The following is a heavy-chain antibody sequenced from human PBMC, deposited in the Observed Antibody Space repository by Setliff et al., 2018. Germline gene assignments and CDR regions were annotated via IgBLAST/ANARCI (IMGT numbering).Heavy chain of an antibody. J-gene: IGHJ4*02. CDR2: IYTSGST. CDR3: AKGGTYRYFDF. Sequence: SETLSLTCTVSGGSISYNYWSWIRQPAGKGLQWIGRIYTSGSTNYNPSLKSRVTISVDTSKNQFSLKLSSVTAADTAVYYCAKGGTYRYFDFWGQGALVTVSS. CDR1: GGSISYNY. V-gene: IGHV4-4*07. D-gene: IGHD1-1*01.